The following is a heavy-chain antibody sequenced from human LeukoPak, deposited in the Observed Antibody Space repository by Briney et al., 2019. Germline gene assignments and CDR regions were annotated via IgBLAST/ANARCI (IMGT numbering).Heavy chain of an antibody. V-gene: IGHV3-15*01. Sequence: AGGSLRLSCAASGFTFSSYSMNWVRQAPGKGLEWVGRIKSKTDGGTTDYAAPVKGRLTISRDDSKNTLYLQMNSLKTEDTAVYYCTTAPYYDFWSGYYNTPSFDYWGQGTLVTVSS. J-gene: IGHJ4*02. CDR3: TTAPYYDFWSGYYNTPSFDY. CDR1: GFTFSSYS. D-gene: IGHD3-3*01. CDR2: IKSKTDGGTT.